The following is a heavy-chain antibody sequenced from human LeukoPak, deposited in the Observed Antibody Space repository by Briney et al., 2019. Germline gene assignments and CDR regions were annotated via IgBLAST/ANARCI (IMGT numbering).Heavy chain of an antibody. CDR3: ARVPGRDGYTRRGNVDY. CDR1: GGSISSSSYY. D-gene: IGHD5-24*01. J-gene: IGHJ4*02. CDR2: IYYSGSN. V-gene: IGHV4-39*07. Sequence: PSETLSLTCTVSGGSISSSSYYWGWIRQPPGKGLEWIGCIYYSGSNYYNPSLKSRVTISVDTSKNQFSLKLSSVTAADTAVYYCARVPGRDGYTRRGNVDYWGQGTLVTVSS.